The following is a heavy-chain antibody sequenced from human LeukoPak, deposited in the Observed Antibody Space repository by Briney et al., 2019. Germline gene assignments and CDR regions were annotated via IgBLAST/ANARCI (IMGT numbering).Heavy chain of an antibody. CDR2: INHSGST. V-gene: IGHV4-34*01. D-gene: IGHD5-24*01. CDR1: GGSFSGYY. CDR3: ATYPIEMTTITLIDY. J-gene: IGHJ4*02. Sequence: PSETLSLTCAVYGGSFSGYYWSWIRQPPGKGLEWIGEINHSGSTNYNPSLKSRVTISVDTSKNQFSLKLSSVTAADTAVYYCATYPIEMTTITLIDYWGQGTLVTVSS.